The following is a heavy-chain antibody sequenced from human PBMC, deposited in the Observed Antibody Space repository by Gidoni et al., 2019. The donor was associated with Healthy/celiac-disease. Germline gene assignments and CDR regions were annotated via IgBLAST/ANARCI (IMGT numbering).Heavy chain of an antibody. D-gene: IGHD3-22*01. CDR2: ISYDGSNK. V-gene: IGHV3-30-3*01. CDR3: AVEYYYDTTRLDY. CDR1: VFTFSSYA. Sequence: QVQLVESGGGVVQPGRSLRLSCAASVFTFSSYAMHWVRQAPGKGLEWVAVISYDGSNKYYADSGKGGFTISRDNSKNTLYLQMNSLRAEDTAVYYCAVEYYYDTTRLDYWGQGTLVTVSS. J-gene: IGHJ4*02.